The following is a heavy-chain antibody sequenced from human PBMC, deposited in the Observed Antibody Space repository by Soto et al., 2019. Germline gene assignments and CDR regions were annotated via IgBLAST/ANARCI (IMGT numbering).Heavy chain of an antibody. D-gene: IGHD6-13*01. Sequence: PGGSLRLCSASSVFSFNSYAITLLRQAPEKGLEWVSTTSDTGGITDYADSVKARFIISRDNSENTLYLEIKSLRDEDRAVYECAKDRPSDYSAAAPRGDWFHPWGQGTLVTVSS. CDR2: TSDTGGIT. CDR1: VFSFNSYA. V-gene: IGHV3-23*01. CDR3: AKDRPSDYSAAAPRGDWFHP. J-gene: IGHJ5*02.